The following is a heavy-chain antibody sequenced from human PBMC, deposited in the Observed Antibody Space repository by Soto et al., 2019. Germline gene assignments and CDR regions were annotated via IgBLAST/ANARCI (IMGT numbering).Heavy chain of an antibody. D-gene: IGHD2-21*02. J-gene: IGHJ4*02. CDR2: IYLTGAT. CDR3: ASIPRRGYSYGIDY. V-gene: IGHV4-31*03. CDR1: GGSISSGTSY. Sequence: QVQLQESGPGLVKPSQTLSLTCNVSGGSISSGTSYWTLIRQHPGEGLEWIGHIYLTGATYSKPSLRSRLTMSVDTSKNQFSLKLTSVTAADTATYYCASIPRRGYSYGIDYWGQGTLVTVSS.